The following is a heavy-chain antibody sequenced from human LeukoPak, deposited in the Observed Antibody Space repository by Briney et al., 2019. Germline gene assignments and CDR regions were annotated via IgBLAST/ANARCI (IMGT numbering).Heavy chain of an antibody. CDR3: ARGRRDSGYDPDFDY. CDR1: GYTFTSYD. CDR2: MNPNSGNT. J-gene: IGHJ4*02. V-gene: IGHV1-8*01. D-gene: IGHD5-12*01. Sequence: ASVKVSCKASGYTFTSYDINWVRQATGQGLEWMGWMNPNSGNTGYAQKFQGRVTMTRNTSISTAYMELSSLSSEDTAVYYCARGRRDSGYDPDFDYWGQGTLVTVSS.